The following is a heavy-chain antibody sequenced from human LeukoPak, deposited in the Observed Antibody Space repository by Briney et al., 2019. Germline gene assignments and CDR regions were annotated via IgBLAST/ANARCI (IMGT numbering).Heavy chain of an antibody. Sequence: SGPTLFNPTQTLTLTCTFSGFSLSTSGMCVSWIRQPPGKALEWLARIDWDEDKYYSTSLKTRLTISKDTSKNQVVLTMTNMDPVDTATYYCARIAYYDSSGFTSSDYYGMDFWGQGTTVTASS. CDR3: ARIAYYDSSGFTSSDYYGMDF. V-gene: IGHV2-70*11. J-gene: IGHJ6*02. CDR2: IDWDEDK. D-gene: IGHD3-22*01. CDR1: GFSLSTSGMC.